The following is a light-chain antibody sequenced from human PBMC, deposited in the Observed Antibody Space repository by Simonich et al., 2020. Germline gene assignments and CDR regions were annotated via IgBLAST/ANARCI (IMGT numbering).Light chain of an antibody. CDR2: WAS. CDR1: QSVLYRSNNKNY. Sequence: DIVMTQSPDSLAVSLGARATINCKSSQSVLYRSNNKNYLDWYLQKPGQPPKLLIYWASTRESGVPDRFSGSGSGTDFTLTISSLQAEDVAVYYCQQYYSTPYTFGQGTKLEIK. J-gene: IGKJ2*01. V-gene: IGKV4-1*01. CDR3: QQYYSTPYT.